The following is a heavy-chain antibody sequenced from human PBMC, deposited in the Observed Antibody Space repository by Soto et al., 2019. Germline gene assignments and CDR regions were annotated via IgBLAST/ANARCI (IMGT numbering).Heavy chain of an antibody. V-gene: IGHV3-53*01. Sequence: PGVSLRLSCAALGLTFRGKKYITWVRQAPGKGLEWVSALYDVDGTYYADSAKGRFTTSRDNSNNIIYLQMNSLGPDDTAVYYCASWLEREHAYDIWGLGTMVTVSS. CDR2: LYDVDGT. CDR3: ASWLEREHAYDI. CDR1: GLTFRGKKY. D-gene: IGHD1-1*01. J-gene: IGHJ3*02.